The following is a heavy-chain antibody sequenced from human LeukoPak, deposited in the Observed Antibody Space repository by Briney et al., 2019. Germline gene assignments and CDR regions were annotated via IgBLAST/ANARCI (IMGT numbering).Heavy chain of an antibody. CDR3: ARNLRGLPSDS. V-gene: IGHV4-39*01. CDR1: GASVTATNYY. J-gene: IGHJ5*01. CDR2: VSYNDIT. D-gene: IGHD4-17*01. Sequence: PSETLSLTCTVSGASVTATNYYWAWIRQPPGKGLVWLGTVSYNDITYYNPSLLGRVAVSRGTSKTRFSLDLTSVTTEDTAVYFCARNLRGLPSDSWGRGILVTVTS.